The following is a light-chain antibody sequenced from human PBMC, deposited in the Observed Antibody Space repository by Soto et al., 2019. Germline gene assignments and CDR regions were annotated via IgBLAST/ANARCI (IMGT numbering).Light chain of an antibody. J-gene: IGKJ1*01. CDR3: QQYHSCWT. Sequence: DFQMTQSPSTLSASVGDRVTITCRASQNIRSRLACFQQKPGKAPKLLIYDASSLESGVPQRFSGSGSGTEFTLTISSLQTDDFSTHYCQQYHSCWTCGKVPQVDIK. V-gene: IGKV1-5*01. CDR1: QNIRSR. CDR2: DAS.